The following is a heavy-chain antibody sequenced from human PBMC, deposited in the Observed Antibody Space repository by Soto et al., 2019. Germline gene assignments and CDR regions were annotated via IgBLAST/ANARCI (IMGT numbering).Heavy chain of an antibody. Sequence: ASETLSLTCTVSGGSISSSSYYWGWIRQPPGKGLEWIGSIYYSGSTYYNPSLKSRVTISVDTSKNQFSLKLSSVTAADTAVYYCASFIWFGSNNWFDPWGQGTLVTVSS. CDR1: GGSISSSSYY. J-gene: IGHJ5*02. CDR3: ASFIWFGSNNWFDP. CDR2: IYYSGST. D-gene: IGHD3-10*01. V-gene: IGHV4-39*01.